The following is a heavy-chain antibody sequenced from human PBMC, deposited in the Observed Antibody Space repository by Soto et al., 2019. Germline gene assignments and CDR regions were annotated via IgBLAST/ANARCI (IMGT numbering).Heavy chain of an antibody. CDR3: VSDRRYGHASVPYS. Sequence: QAQLVEFGGGVVQPGRSLRLSCAASGFTFSSYGMHWVRQAPGTGLEWVAVISYDGGLQHYADSVKGRFTISRDNSKNMVLLQMNSLRAEDTAVYYCVSDRRYGHASVPYSWGQGTLVSVSS. J-gene: IGHJ4*02. V-gene: IGHV3-30*03. CDR1: GFTFSSYG. CDR2: ISYDGGLQ. D-gene: IGHD5-18*01.